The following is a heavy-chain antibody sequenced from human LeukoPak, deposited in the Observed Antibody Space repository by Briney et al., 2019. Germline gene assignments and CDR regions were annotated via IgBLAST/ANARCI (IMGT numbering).Heavy chain of an antibody. CDR1: GFTFSTYW. Sequence: AGGSLRLSCAASGFTFSTYWMHWVRQAPGKGLVWVSRINTDGISTNYADSVKGQFTMSRDNAKNTLYLQMNNLTTEDTAVYYCARGSSTSSQDWGQGTLVTVSS. CDR2: INTDGIST. J-gene: IGHJ4*02. CDR3: ARGSSTSSQD. V-gene: IGHV3-74*01. D-gene: IGHD2-2*01.